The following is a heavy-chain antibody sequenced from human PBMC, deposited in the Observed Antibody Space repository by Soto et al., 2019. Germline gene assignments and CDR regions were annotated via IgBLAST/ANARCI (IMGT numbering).Heavy chain of an antibody. Sequence: QVQLVESGGGVVQPGRSLRLSCAASGFTFSSYAMHWVRQAPGKGLEWVAVISYDGSNKYYADSVKGRFTISRDNSKNTLYLQMNSLRAEVTAVYYCARALAGVITAKGDYWGQGTLVTVSS. D-gene: IGHD3-22*01. J-gene: IGHJ4*02. CDR3: ARALAGVITAKGDY. CDR1: GFTFSSYA. V-gene: IGHV3-30-3*01. CDR2: ISYDGSNK.